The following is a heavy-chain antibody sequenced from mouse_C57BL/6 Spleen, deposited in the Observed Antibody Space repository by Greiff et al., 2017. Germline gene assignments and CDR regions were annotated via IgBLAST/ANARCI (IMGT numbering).Heavy chain of an antibody. Sequence: VQLQQSGPVLVKPGASVKMSCKASGYTFTDYYMNWVKQSHGKSLEWIGVINPYNGGTSYNQKFKGKATLTVDKSSSTAYMELNSLTSEDSAVYYCARTYSNYVYAMDYWGQGTSVTVSS. CDR3: ARTYSNYVYAMDY. J-gene: IGHJ4*01. V-gene: IGHV1-19*01. CDR1: GYTFTDYY. D-gene: IGHD2-5*01. CDR2: INPYNGGT.